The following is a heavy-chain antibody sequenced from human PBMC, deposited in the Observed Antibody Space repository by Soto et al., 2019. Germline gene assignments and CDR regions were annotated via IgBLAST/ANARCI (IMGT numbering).Heavy chain of an antibody. D-gene: IGHD3-16*01. CDR1: GLTFSSHA. CDR3: ARDAQKDDFDY. J-gene: IGHJ4*02. V-gene: IGHV3-48*02. CDR2: LHGPRSII. Sequence: EVPLVESGGGLVQQWGALKLSCAVSGLTFSSHAMNWVRQAPGKGLERVAYLHGPRSIIYYADSVKGRFIISRDKAKNSLYRQLYSLRDDETALYFCARDAQKDDFDYWGQGTLVTVSS.